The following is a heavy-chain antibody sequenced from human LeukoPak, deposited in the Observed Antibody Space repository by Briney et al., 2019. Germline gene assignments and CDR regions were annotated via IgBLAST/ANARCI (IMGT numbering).Heavy chain of an antibody. D-gene: IGHD6-13*01. Sequence: SETLSLTCTVSGGSISSSSYYWGWIRQPPGKGLEWIGSIYYSGSTYYNPSLKSRVTISVDTSKNQFSLKLSSVTAADTAVYYCARHECSSSRYLNWFDPWGQGTLVTVSS. V-gene: IGHV4-39*01. CDR3: ARHECSSSRYLNWFDP. CDR2: IYYSGST. J-gene: IGHJ5*02. CDR1: GGSISSSSYY.